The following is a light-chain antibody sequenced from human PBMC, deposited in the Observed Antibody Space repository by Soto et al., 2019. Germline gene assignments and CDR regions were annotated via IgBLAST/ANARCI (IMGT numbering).Light chain of an antibody. CDR2: GAS. J-gene: IGKJ1*01. CDR1: QGVTSNF. Sequence: EIVLTHSPGTLSLSPWEIATLSCRASQGVTSNFLAWYRQRPGQTPRLLIYGASSRATGIPDRFSGSGSGTDFTLTISRLEPEDFAVYYCQVYGRSPWTFGQGTKVDNK. CDR3: QVYGRSPWT. V-gene: IGKV3-20*01.